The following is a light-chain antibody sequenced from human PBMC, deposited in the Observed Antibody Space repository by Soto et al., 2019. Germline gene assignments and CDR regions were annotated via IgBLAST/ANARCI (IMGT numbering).Light chain of an antibody. CDR2: EVS. V-gene: IGLV2-18*02. CDR1: SSDVGNYNR. J-gene: IGLJ1*01. CDR3: CSYTTISTYV. Sequence: QSALTQPPSVSGSPGQSVAISCTGTSSDVGNYNRVSWYQQPPGTAPKLMIYEVSNRPSGVPDRFSGSKSGNTASLTISGLQAEDEADYYCCSYTTISTYVFGTGTKLTVL.